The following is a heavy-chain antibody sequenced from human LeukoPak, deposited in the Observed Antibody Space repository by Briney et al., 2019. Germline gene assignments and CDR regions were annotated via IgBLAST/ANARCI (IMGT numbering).Heavy chain of an antibody. V-gene: IGHV1-24*01. J-gene: IGHJ4*02. D-gene: IGHD6-6*01. CDR1: GDTLTEIS. Sequence: ASVKVSCKVSGDTLTEISIHWGRQTPGKGLEWMGGLHTEDREVIYAQKFQRRVTMTEDSSTDTAYMDLRSLRSEATAVYYCATAEQLVWGQGTLVTVSS. CDR3: ATAEQLV. CDR2: LHTEDREV.